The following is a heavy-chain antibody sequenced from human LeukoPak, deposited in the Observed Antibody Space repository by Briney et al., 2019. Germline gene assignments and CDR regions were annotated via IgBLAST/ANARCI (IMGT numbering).Heavy chain of an antibody. J-gene: IGHJ4*02. D-gene: IGHD2-8*01. V-gene: IGHV1-46*01. CDR2: INPSGGST. CDR3: ADIGYCTNGVCFDY. CDR1: GYIFITYY. Sequence: ASVKVSCKASGYIFITYYIHWVRQAPGQGLEWMGIINPSGGSTSYAQKFQGRVTMTRDTSTSTVYMELSSLRSEDTAVYYCADIGYCTNGVCFDYWGQGTLVTVSS.